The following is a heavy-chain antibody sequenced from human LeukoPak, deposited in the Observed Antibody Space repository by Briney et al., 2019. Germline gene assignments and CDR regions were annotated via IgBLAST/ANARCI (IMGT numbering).Heavy chain of an antibody. J-gene: IGHJ4*02. V-gene: IGHV3-43*01. CDR2: ITWDGATT. CDR3: GKDLAGSYLLDY. CDR1: GFAFNEYT. Sequence: GGSLRLSCVASGFAFNEYTMHWVRQAPGKGLEWVSFITWDGATTYYADSVKGRFTISRDNSKNSLYLQMNSLSTEDTALYYCGKDLAGSYLLDYWGQGTLVTVSS. D-gene: IGHD1-26*01.